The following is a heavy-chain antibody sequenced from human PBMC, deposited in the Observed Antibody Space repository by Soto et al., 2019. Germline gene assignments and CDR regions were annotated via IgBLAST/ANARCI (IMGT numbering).Heavy chain of an antibody. V-gene: IGHV5-10-1*01. CDR2: IDPSDSYT. CDR3: ASNLETTNYYYYGMDV. CDR1: GYSFTSYW. D-gene: IGHD1-1*01. J-gene: IGHJ6*02. Sequence: GESLKISCKGSGYSFTSYWISWVRQMPGKGLEWMGRIDPSDSYTNYSPSFQGHVTISADKSISTAYLQWSSLKASDTAMYYCASNLETTNYYYYGMDVWGQGTTVTVSS.